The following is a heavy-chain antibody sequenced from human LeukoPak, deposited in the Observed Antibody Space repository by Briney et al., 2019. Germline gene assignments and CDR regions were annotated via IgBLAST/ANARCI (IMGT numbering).Heavy chain of an antibody. Sequence: PGGSLRLSCAASGFTFNDYGMSWVRQAPGKGLEWVSGINWNGGRTGYADSMKGRFIISRDNAKNSLYLQVNSLRAEDTALYYCARLFRQQLAPRYYYYYYMDVWGKGTTVTISS. CDR3: ARLFRQQLAPRYYYYYYMDV. CDR1: GFTFNDYG. J-gene: IGHJ6*03. CDR2: INWNGGRT. D-gene: IGHD6-13*01. V-gene: IGHV3-20*04.